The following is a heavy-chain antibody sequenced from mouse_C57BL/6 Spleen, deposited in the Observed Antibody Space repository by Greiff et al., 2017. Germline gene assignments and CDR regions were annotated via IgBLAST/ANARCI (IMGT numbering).Heavy chain of an antibody. Sequence: VQLQQSGAELVRPGASVKLSCTASGFNIKDDYMPWVRPRPEQGLEWIGWIDPENGNTEYASKFQGKVTITADTSSNTAYLQLSSLTSEDTAGYYCTTKVADYGGQGTTLTVSS. J-gene: IGHJ2*01. D-gene: IGHD1-1*01. CDR2: IDPENGNT. CDR1: GFNIKDDY. V-gene: IGHV14-4*01. CDR3: TTKVADY.